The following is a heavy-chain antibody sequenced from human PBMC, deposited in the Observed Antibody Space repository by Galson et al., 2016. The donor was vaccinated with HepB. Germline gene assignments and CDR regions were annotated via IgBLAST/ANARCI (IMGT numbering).Heavy chain of an antibody. J-gene: IGHJ6*04. V-gene: IGHV3-9*01. Sequence: SLRLSCAASGFTLDNYAMHWVRQAPGKGLEWVSGISWNSGAIGYADSVKGRFTVSRDNAKNSLYLQMNSLRAEDTALYYCAKDIGRGTSYYFYGMDVWGKGTTFTVSS. CDR3: AKDIGRGTSYYFYGMDV. CDR2: ISWNSGAI. D-gene: IGHD3/OR15-3a*01. CDR1: GFTLDNYA.